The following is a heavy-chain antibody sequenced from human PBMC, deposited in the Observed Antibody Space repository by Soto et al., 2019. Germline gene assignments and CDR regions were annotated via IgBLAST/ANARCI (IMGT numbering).Heavy chain of an antibody. Sequence: QVQLVQSGAEVKKPGSSVKVSCKASGGTFSSYAISWVRQAPGQGLEWMGGIIPIFGTANYAQKFQGRVTITADESTSTAYMELSSLRSEDTAVYYCARDLWNYDSSGYYYSFDYWGQGTLVTVSS. CDR3: ARDLWNYDSSGYYYSFDY. CDR2: IIPIFGTA. D-gene: IGHD3-22*01. V-gene: IGHV1-69*12. J-gene: IGHJ4*02. CDR1: GGTFSSYA.